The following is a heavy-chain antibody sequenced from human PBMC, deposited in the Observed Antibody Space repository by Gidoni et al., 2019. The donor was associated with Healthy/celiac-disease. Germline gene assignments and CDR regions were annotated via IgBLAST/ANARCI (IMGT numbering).Heavy chain of an antibody. CDR3: AKAPSIAVAGTTIDY. CDR1: GFPFSSYA. CDR2: ISGSGGST. J-gene: IGHJ4*02. Sequence: EVQLLESGGGLVQPGGSLRLSCAASGFPFSSYAMSWVRQAPGKGLEWVSAISGSGGSTYYADSVKGRFTISRDNSKNTLYLQMNSLRAEDTAVYYCAKAPSIAVAGTTIDYWGQGTLVTVSS. V-gene: IGHV3-23*01. D-gene: IGHD6-19*01.